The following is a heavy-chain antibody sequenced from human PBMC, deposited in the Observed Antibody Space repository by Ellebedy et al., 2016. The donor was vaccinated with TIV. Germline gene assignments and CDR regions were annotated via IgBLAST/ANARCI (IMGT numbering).Heavy chain of an antibody. CDR2: IGGSGHTT. CDR3: AKDPITIFGVVWIY. V-gene: IGHV3-23*01. J-gene: IGHJ4*02. D-gene: IGHD3-3*01. CDR1: GFTFSRYA. Sequence: GESLKISCAASGFTFSRYAMSWVRQAPGKGLEWVSAIGGSGHTTDCTDSVKGRFTISRDNSKNTLSLQMNNLRAEDTAVYYCAKDPITIFGVVWIYWGQGTLVTVSS.